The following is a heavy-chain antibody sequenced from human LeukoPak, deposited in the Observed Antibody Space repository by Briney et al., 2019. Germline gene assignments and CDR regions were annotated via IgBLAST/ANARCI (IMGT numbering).Heavy chain of an antibody. J-gene: IGHJ4*02. CDR2: INNDGSAK. CDR1: GFIFSNYY. D-gene: IGHD1-26*01. V-gene: IGHV3-7*01. Sequence: GRSLRLSCAASGFIFSNYYMTWVRQAPGKGLEWVANINNDGSAKCYVDSVKGRFTISRDNAKNSVYLQMNRLRVEDTAVYYCLSGYASGIWGQGTLVAVSS. CDR3: LSGYASGI.